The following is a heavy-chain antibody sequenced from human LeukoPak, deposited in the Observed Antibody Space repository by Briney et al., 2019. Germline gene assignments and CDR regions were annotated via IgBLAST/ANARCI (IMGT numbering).Heavy chain of an antibody. CDR2: IRYDGSNE. D-gene: IGHD3-3*01. Sequence: GGSLRLSCAASGFTFSNYGMHWVRQAPGKGLEWVAFIRYDGSNEYYADSVKGRFTISRDNSKNTLYLQVNSLRAEDTAVYYCAKDISMRFGVVALDYWGQGTLVTVSS. J-gene: IGHJ4*02. CDR1: GFTFSNYG. CDR3: AKDISMRFGVVALDY. V-gene: IGHV3-30*02.